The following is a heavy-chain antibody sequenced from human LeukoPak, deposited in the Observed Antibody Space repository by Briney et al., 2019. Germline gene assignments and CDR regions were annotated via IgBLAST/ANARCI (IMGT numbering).Heavy chain of an antibody. CDR2: IYYNGST. V-gene: IGHV4-39*07. CDR3: ARYSSSSDAFDI. D-gene: IGHD6-6*01. Sequence: PSETLSLTCTVSGGSINSSHYYWGWTRQSPGKGLEWIGNIYYNGSTYYNPSLKSRVTMSVDTSKNQFSLKLSSVTAADTAVYYCARYSSSSDAFDIWGQGTMVTVSS. CDR1: GGSINSSHYY. J-gene: IGHJ3*02.